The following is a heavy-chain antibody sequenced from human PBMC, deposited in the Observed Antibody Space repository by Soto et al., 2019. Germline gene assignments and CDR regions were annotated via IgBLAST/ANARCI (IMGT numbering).Heavy chain of an antibody. V-gene: IGHV1-69*13. Sequence: SVKVSCKASGGTFSSYAIIWVRQAPGQGLEWMGGIIPIFGTANYAQKFQGRVTITADESTSTAYMELSSLRSEDTAVYYCLVVTPPSPQYYFDYWGQGTLVTVSS. J-gene: IGHJ4*02. CDR2: IIPIFGTA. D-gene: IGHD2-21*02. CDR1: GGTFSSYA. CDR3: LVVTPPSPQYYFDY.